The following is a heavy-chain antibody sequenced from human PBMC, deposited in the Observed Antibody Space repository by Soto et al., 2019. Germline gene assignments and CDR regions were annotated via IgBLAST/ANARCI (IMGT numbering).Heavy chain of an antibody. CDR1: GFTFSSYS. CDR3: ARGAAYYDILTDDVGDY. V-gene: IGHV3-21*01. D-gene: IGHD3-9*01. Sequence: EVQLVESGGGLVKPGGSLRLSCAASGFTFSSYSMNWVRQAPGKGLEWVSSISSSSSYIYYADSVKGRFTISRDNAKNSLYLQMNSLRAEDTAVYYCARGAAYYDILTDDVGDYWGQGTLVTVSS. J-gene: IGHJ4*02. CDR2: ISSSSSYI.